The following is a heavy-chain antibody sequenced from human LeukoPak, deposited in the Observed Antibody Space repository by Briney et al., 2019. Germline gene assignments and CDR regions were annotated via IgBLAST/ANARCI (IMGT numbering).Heavy chain of an antibody. Sequence: ASVKLSCKASGYTFTSYYMHWVRQAPGQGLEWMGITNPSGGSTSYAQKFQGRVTMTRDTSTSTVYMELSSLRSEDTAVYYCASHYGDSHYYMDVWGKGTTVTVSS. D-gene: IGHD4-17*01. CDR2: TNPSGGST. CDR1: GYTFTSYY. CDR3: ASHYGDSHYYMDV. V-gene: IGHV1-46*01. J-gene: IGHJ6*03.